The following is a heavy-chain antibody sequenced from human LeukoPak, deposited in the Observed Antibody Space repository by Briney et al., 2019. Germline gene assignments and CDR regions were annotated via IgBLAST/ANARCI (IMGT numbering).Heavy chain of an antibody. CDR2: IYPGDSDP. D-gene: IGHD6-13*01. CDR3: VRHGLGSSWFGFDY. J-gene: IGHJ4*02. CDR1: GFSLTKNW. V-gene: IGHV5-51*01. Sequence: GESLKISCKGSGFSLTKNWIGWVRQMPGKGLEWMGIIYPGDSDPRYSPSFQGQVTISADKSISTAYLQWSSLKASDSAMYYCVRHGLGSSWFGFDYWGQGTLVTVSS.